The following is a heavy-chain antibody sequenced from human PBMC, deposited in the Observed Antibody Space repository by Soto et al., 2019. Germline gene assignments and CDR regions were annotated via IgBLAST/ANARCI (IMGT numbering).Heavy chain of an antibody. CDR3: GRALRIDLYYSYGMDV. CDR1: GYTFTGYY. CDR2: INPNSGGT. V-gene: IGHV1-2*02. J-gene: IGHJ6*02. Sequence: QVQLVQSGAEVKKPGASVKVSCKASGYTFTGYYMHWVRQAPGQGLEWMGWINPNSGGTNYAQKFQGRGTRTRDTSISTAYMELSRLRSDDTAVYYCGRALRIDLYYSYGMDVWGQGTTVTVSS. D-gene: IGHD2-15*01.